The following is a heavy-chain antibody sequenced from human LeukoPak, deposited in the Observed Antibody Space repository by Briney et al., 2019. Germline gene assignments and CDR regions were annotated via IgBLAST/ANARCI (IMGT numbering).Heavy chain of an antibody. V-gene: IGHV1-69*06. Sequence: GASVKVSCKASGGTFSSYAISWVRQAPGQGLEWMGGIIPIFGTANYAQKFQGRVTITADKSTSTAYMELSSLRSEDTAVYYCARSPGFGELFWPVGAVYYYYMDVWGKGTTVTVSS. CDR1: GGTFSSYA. D-gene: IGHD3-10*01. CDR3: ARSPGFGELFWPVGAVYYYYMDV. CDR2: IIPIFGTA. J-gene: IGHJ6*03.